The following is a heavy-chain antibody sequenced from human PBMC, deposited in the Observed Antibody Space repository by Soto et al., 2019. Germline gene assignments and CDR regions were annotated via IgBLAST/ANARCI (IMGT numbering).Heavy chain of an antibody. D-gene: IGHD3-22*01. CDR1: GYTFTSYG. J-gene: IGHJ3*02. V-gene: IGHV1-18*01. Sequence: ASVKVSCKASGYTFTSYGISWVRQAPGQGLEWMGWISAYNGNTNYAQKLQGRVTMTTDTSTSTAYMELRSLRSDDTAVYYCARDDPYYYDSHDAFDIWGQGTMVTVSS. CDR2: ISAYNGNT. CDR3: ARDDPYYYDSHDAFDI.